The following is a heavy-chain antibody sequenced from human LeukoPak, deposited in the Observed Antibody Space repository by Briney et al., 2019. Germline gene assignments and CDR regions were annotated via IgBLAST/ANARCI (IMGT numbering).Heavy chain of an antibody. CDR2: IEDSVGST. CDR1: GFTFSTYA. CDR3: AKIPYSSGWVQNWFDP. J-gene: IGHJ5*02. V-gene: IGHV3-23*01. D-gene: IGHD6-19*01. Sequence: GGSLRLSCAASGFTFSTYAMRWVRQAPGKGLEWVSGIEDSVGSTYYADSVKGRFTISRDNSKNTLYLQMNSLRAEDTAVYYCAKIPYSSGWVQNWFDPWGQGTLVTVSS.